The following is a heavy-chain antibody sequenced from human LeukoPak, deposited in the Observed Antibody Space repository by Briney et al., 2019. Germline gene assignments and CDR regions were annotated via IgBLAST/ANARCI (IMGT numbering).Heavy chain of an antibody. CDR3: VRVLTVTFDS. CDR1: GFTFSTYG. D-gene: IGHD4-17*01. V-gene: IGHV3-33*01. CDR2: VWSDGNGK. J-gene: IGHJ4*02. Sequence: GGSLRLSCAASGFTFSTYGMHWVRQAPGKGLEWVALVWSDGNGKFYADSVKGRFTISRDNSKNTLYLQMNSLRAEDTAVYYCVRVLTVTFDSWVQGTLVTVSS.